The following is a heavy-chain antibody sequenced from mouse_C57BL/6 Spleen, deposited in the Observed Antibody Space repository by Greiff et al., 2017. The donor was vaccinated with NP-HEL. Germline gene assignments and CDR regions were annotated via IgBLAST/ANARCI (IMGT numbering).Heavy chain of an antibody. Sequence: QVQLQQPGAELVKPGASVKMSCKASGYTFTSHWITWVKQRPGQGLEWIGDIYPGSGSTNYNEKFKSKATLTVDTSSSTAYMQLSSLTSEDSAVYYCARGNYYGSSYDFDYWGQGTTLTVSS. CDR1: GYTFTSHW. V-gene: IGHV1-55*01. D-gene: IGHD1-1*01. J-gene: IGHJ2*01. CDR2: IYPGSGST. CDR3: ARGNYYGSSYDFDY.